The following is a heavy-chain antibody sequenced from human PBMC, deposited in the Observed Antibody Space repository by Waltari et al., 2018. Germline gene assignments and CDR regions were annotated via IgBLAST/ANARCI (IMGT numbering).Heavy chain of an antibody. Sequence: QVQLVESGGGVVQPGRSLRLSCAASGFTFSRYAMHWVRQAPGKGLEWVAVISYDGSNKYYADSVKGRFTISRDNSKNTLYLQMNSLRAEDTAVYYCARDYYGSGSFDYWGQGTLVTVSS. J-gene: IGHJ4*02. CDR2: ISYDGSNK. V-gene: IGHV3-30*01. D-gene: IGHD3-10*01. CDR3: ARDYYGSGSFDY. CDR1: GFTFSRYA.